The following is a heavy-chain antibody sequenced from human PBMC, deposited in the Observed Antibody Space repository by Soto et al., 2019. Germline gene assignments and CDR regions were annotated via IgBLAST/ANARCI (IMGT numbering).Heavy chain of an antibody. CDR3: ARLLIAAAGPFDY. Sequence: QVQLQESGPGLVKPSETLSLTCTVSGGSVSSGSYYWSWIRQPPGKGLEWIGYIYYSGSTNYNPALKSRVTISVDTSKNQFSRKLSSVTAADTAVYYCARLLIAAAGPFDYWGQGTLVTVSS. V-gene: IGHV4-61*01. CDR1: GGSVSSGSYY. D-gene: IGHD6-13*01. J-gene: IGHJ4*02. CDR2: IYYSGST.